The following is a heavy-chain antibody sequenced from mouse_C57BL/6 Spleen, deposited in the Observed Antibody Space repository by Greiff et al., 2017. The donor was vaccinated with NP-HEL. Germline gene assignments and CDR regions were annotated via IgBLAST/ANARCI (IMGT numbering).Heavy chain of an antibody. CDR1: GYTFTDYN. CDR3: ARAVITTRVGWYFDV. CDR2: INPNNGGT. V-gene: IGHV1-18*01. J-gene: IGHJ1*03. D-gene: IGHD2-4*01. Sequence: EVQLQQSGPELVKPGASVKIPCKASGYTFTDYNMDWVKQSHGKSLEWIGDINPNNGGTIYNQKFKGKATLTVDKSSSTAYMELRSLTSEDTAVYYCARAVITTRVGWYFDVWGTGTTVTVSS.